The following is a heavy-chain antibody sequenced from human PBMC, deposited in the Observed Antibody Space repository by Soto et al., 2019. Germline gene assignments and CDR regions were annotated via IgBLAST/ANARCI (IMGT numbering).Heavy chain of an antibody. V-gene: IGHV3-33*01. J-gene: IGHJ4*02. CDR3: ASRSPALDY. CDR2: IWHDGRNK. CDR1: GFTFSSFG. D-gene: IGHD2-2*01. Sequence: HVQLVESGGGVVQPGRSLRLSCAASGFTFSSFGMHWVRQAPGKGLEWVAVIWHDGRNKYYADFVKGRFTISRDNSKNTLYLQMNSLRAEDTAVYYCASRSPALDYWGQGTLVTVSS.